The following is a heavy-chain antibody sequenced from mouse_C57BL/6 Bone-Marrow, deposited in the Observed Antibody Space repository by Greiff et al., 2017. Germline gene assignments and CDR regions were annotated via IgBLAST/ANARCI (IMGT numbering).Heavy chain of an antibody. D-gene: IGHD2-1*01. CDR1: GFTFSDYY. Sequence: EVQVVESGGGLVQPGGSLKLSCAASGFTFSDYYMYWVRQTPEKSLEWVAYISNGGGSTYYPDTVKGRFTISRDNAKNTLYLHMSRLKSEDTAMYYCARHNYGNYNFDYWGQGTTLTVSS. CDR3: ARHNYGNYNFDY. V-gene: IGHV5-12*01. J-gene: IGHJ2*01. CDR2: ISNGGGST.